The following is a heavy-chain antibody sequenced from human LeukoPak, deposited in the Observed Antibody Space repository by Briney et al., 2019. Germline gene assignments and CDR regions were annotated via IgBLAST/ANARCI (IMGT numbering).Heavy chain of an antibody. D-gene: IGHD2/OR15-2a*01. CDR2: ISAYNGNT. V-gene: IGHV1-18*01. J-gene: IGHJ5*02. CDR3: ARAGHQSKYRNFWSDP. CDR1: GYTFTSYG. Sequence: GASVKVSCKASGYTFTSYGISWVRQAPGQGLEWMGWISAYNGNTNYAQKLQGRVTMTTDTSTSTAYMELRSLRSDDTAVYYCARAGHQSKYRNFWSDPWGQGTLVTVSS.